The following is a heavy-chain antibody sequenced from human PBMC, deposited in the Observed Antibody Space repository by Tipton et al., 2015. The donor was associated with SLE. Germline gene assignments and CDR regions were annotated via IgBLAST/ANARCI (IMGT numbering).Heavy chain of an antibody. CDR2: IYYSGST. V-gene: IGHV4-61*08. CDR3: AREGTATFLDY. Sequence: TLSLTCAVSGGSISSGGYSWSWIRQPPGKGLEWIGYIYYSGSTNYNPSLKSRVTISVDTSKNHFSLKRSSVTAADTAVYYCAREGTATFLDYWGQGTLVTVSS. J-gene: IGHJ4*02. D-gene: IGHD2/OR15-2a*01. CDR1: GGSISSGGYS.